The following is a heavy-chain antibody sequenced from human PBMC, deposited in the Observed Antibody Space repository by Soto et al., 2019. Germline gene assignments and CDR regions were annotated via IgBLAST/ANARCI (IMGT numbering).Heavy chain of an antibody. J-gene: IGHJ4*02. CDR3: ARDRGYCANGVCFRYDY. D-gene: IGHD2-8*01. CDR1: GYTFTSYG. CDR2: VSAYNGDT. V-gene: IGHV1-18*01. Sequence: ASVKVSCKASGYTFTSYGISWVRQAPGQGLEWMGWVSAYNGDTNYAQNFQGRVTMTTDTSTSTAYMDMRSLRSDDTATYYCARDRGYCANGVCFRYDYWGQGTLVTVSS.